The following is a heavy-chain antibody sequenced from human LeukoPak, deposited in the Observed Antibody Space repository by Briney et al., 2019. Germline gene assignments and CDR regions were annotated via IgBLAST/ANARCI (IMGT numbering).Heavy chain of an antibody. J-gene: IGHJ4*02. CDR1: GYTFTRYA. Sequence: ASVKVSCKASGYTFTRYAMNWVRQAPGQGLEWMGWINTNTGNPTYAQDFTGRFVFSLDTSVSTAYLQISSLKAEDTAVYYCAKDFVQRGIHSDHFDYWGQGTLVTVSS. CDR2: INTNTGNP. D-gene: IGHD5-18*01. CDR3: AKDFVQRGIHSDHFDY. V-gene: IGHV7-4-1*02.